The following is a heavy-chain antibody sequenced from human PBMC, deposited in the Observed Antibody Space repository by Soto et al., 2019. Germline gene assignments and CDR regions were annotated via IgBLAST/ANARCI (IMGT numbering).Heavy chain of an antibody. J-gene: IGHJ6*02. CDR1: GFTFSSYG. Sequence: GVSLRLSCAASGFTFSSYGMHWVRQSPGKGLEWVAVISYDGSNKYYADSVKGRFTISRDNSKNTLYLQMNSLRAEDTAVYYCEKPRELFEPGYGMNLWGQGTTVTVSS. CDR3: EKPRELFEPGYGMNL. D-gene: IGHD1-26*01. CDR2: ISYDGSNK. V-gene: IGHV3-30*18.